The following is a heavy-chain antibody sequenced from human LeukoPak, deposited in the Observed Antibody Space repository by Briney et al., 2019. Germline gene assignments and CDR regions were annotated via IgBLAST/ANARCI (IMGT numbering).Heavy chain of an antibody. J-gene: IGHJ4*02. Sequence: NPSEILSLTCAVYGGSFSGYYWSWIRQPPGKGLEWIGEINHSGSTNYNPSLKSRVTISVDTSKNQFSLKLSSVTAADTAVYYCARHWRSVGVDYWGQGTLVTVSS. CDR1: GGSFSGYY. D-gene: IGHD3-10*01. CDR2: INHSGST. CDR3: ARHWRSVGVDY. V-gene: IGHV4-34*01.